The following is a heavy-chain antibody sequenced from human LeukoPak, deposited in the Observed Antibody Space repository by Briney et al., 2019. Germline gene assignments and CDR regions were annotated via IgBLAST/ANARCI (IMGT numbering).Heavy chain of an antibody. Sequence: GGSLRLSCAASGFTFSSYAMSWVRQAPGKGLEWVSGISGSGGRGGNTYYADSMKGRFTISRDNSKNTLYLQMNSLRADDTAVYYCAKAGSIRFDYWGQGALVTVSS. CDR3: AKAGSIRFDY. CDR2: ISGSGGRGGNT. V-gene: IGHV3-23*01. J-gene: IGHJ4*02. D-gene: IGHD3-3*02. CDR1: GFTFSSYA.